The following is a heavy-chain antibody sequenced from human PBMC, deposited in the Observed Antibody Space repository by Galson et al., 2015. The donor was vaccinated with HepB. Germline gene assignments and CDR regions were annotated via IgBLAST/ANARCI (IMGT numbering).Heavy chain of an antibody. J-gene: IGHJ4*02. Sequence: SLRLSCAASGFTFINHAMDWVRQAPGKGLEWVSGLSGSGGDTYYADSVKGRFTISRDNSKNTLYLQMNSLRAEDTAVCYCARVSLDYGGNSGNGDFDYWGQGTLVTVSS. CDR1: GFTFINHA. CDR3: ARVSLDYGGNSGNGDFDY. V-gene: IGHV3-23*01. CDR2: LSGSGGDT. D-gene: IGHD4-23*01.